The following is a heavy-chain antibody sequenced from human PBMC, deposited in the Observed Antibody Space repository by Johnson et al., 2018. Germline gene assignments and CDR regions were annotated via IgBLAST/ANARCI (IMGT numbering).Heavy chain of an antibody. D-gene: IGHD2-21*02. CDR3: AKGRVVTASLVHSYYSGMDV. CDR2: IINDGSGA. J-gene: IGHJ6*02. CDR1: GFSFSTYW. V-gene: IGHV3-74*02. Sequence: VQLVQSGGGLVQPGGSLRLSCEASGFSFSTYWMHWVRQAPGKGLEWVSRIINDGSGANYADSVRGRFVISRDNAKNTVHLQMNSLRAEDTAVYYCAKGRVVTASLVHSYYSGMDVWCQGPTVTVSS.